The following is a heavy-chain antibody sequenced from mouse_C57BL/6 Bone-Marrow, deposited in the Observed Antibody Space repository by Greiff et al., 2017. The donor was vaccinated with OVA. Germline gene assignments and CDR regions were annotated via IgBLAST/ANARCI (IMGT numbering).Heavy chain of an antibody. Sequence: VQLQQPGAELVRPGSSVKLSCKASGYTFTSYWMDWVKQRPGQGLEWIGNIYPSDSETHYNQKFKGKATLTVDKSSSTAYMQLSSLTSEDSAVYYCARREWRYFDDWGKGTTVTVSS. D-gene: IGHD1-3*01. CDR2: IYPSDSET. CDR3: ARREWRYFDD. J-gene: IGHJ1*03. CDR1: GYTFTSYW. V-gene: IGHV1-61*01.